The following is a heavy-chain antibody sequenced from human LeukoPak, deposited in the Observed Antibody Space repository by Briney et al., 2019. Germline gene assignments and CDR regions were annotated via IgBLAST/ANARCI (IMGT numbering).Heavy chain of an antibody. V-gene: IGHV3-23*01. D-gene: IGHD2-2*01. Sequence: GGSLRLSCAASGFTFTSYGMSWVRQAPGKGLEWISAISGSGGSTYYADSVKGRFTISRDNAKNTLFLQMNSLRADDKAIYYLGGPSRRAFGYWGQGTLITVAS. CDR1: GFTFTSYG. CDR2: ISGSGGST. J-gene: IGHJ4*02. CDR3: GGPSRRAFGY.